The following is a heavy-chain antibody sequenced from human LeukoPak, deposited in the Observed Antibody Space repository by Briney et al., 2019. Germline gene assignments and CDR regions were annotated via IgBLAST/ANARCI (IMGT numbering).Heavy chain of an antibody. CDR3: AREVRGGAFDV. V-gene: IGHV3-13*04. J-gene: IGHJ3*01. CDR1: GFTFGGYD. Sequence: GGSLRLSCAASGFTFGGYDMHWVRQATGKGLEWVSAIGTAGDTYYPGSVKGRFTISGDNAKNSLYLQMNSLRAEDTAVYYCAREVRGGAFDVWGLGTMVTVSS. CDR2: IGTAGDT.